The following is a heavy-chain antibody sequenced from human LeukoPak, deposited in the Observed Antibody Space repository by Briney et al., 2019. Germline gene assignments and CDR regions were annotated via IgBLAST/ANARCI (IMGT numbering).Heavy chain of an antibody. J-gene: IGHJ5*02. CDR2: INPNSGGT. V-gene: IGHV1-2*02. Sequence: ASVKVSCKTSGYSFSDYYMHWGRHAPGQGLEWMGWINPNSGGTSSAQKFQGRVTMTRDTSITTVYMEVNWLTSDDTAIYYCARADRLDGGPYLIGPWGQGTLVTVSS. D-gene: IGHD2-21*01. CDR3: ARADRLDGGPYLIGP. CDR1: GYSFSDYY.